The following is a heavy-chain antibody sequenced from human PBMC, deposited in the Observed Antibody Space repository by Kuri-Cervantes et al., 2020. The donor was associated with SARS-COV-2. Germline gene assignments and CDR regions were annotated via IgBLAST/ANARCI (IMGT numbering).Heavy chain of an antibody. CDR3: ARGPPITIFGVVTSYYFDY. Sequence: SVKVSCKASGGTFSSYAISWVRQAPGQGLEWMGRIIPILGIANYAQKFQGRVTITADESTSTAYMELSSLRSEDTAVYYCARGPPITIFGVVTSYYFDYWGQGTLVTVSS. J-gene: IGHJ4*02. CDR1: GGTFSSYA. V-gene: IGHV1-69*04. D-gene: IGHD3-3*01. CDR2: IIPILGIA.